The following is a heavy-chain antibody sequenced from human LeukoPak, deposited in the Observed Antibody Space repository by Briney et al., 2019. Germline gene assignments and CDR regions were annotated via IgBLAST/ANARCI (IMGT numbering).Heavy chain of an antibody. Sequence: GASVKVPCKASGYTFTGYYMHWVRQAPGHGLEWMGWINPNSGGTNYAQKFQGWVTMTRDTSISTAYMELSRLRSDDTAVYYCARDRSGYSKADAFDIWGQGTMVTVSS. CDR1: GYTFTGYY. J-gene: IGHJ3*02. V-gene: IGHV1-2*04. CDR3: ARDRSGYSKADAFDI. D-gene: IGHD5-12*01. CDR2: INPNSGGT.